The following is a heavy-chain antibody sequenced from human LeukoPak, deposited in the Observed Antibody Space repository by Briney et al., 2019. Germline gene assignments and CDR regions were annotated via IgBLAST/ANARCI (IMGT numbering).Heavy chain of an antibody. CDR1: GFTFSSYA. V-gene: IGHV3-23*01. CDR2: ISGSGGST. Sequence: GGSLRLSCAASGFTFSSYAMSWVRQAPGKGLEWVSAISGSGGSTYYADSVKGRFTISRDNSKNTLYLQMNSLRAEDTAVYYCAKDSGIAVDISWVDYWGQGTLVTVSS. J-gene: IGHJ4*02. D-gene: IGHD6-19*01. CDR3: AKDSGIAVDISWVDY.